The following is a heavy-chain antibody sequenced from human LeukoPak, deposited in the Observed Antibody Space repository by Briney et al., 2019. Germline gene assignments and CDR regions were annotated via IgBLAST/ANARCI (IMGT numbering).Heavy chain of an antibody. CDR2: MNHSGST. V-gene: IGHV4-34*01. D-gene: IGHD2-15*01. CDR1: GGSFSGYY. J-gene: IGHJ5*02. Sequence: SETLSLTCAVYGGSFSGYYWGWIRQPRGKGLAWIGEMNHSGSTNYNPSLKSRVTISVDTSKNQFSLKLSSVTAADTAVYYCARGRRGYCSGGSCYTGVSWFDPWGQGTLVTVSS. CDR3: ARGRRGYCSGGSCYTGVSWFDP.